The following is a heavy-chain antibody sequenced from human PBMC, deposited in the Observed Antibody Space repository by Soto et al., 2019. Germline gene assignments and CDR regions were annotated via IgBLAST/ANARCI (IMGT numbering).Heavy chain of an antibody. Sequence: ASVKVSCKASGYTFTGYYMHWVRQAPGQGLEWMGWINPNSGGTNYAQRFQGRVTMTRDTSISTAYMELSSLRAEDTAVYYCAKGTFGYYYGMDVWGQGTTVTVSS. CDR2: INPNSGGT. V-gene: IGHV1-2*02. CDR3: AKGTFGYYYGMDV. J-gene: IGHJ6*02. D-gene: IGHD3-16*01. CDR1: GYTFTGYY.